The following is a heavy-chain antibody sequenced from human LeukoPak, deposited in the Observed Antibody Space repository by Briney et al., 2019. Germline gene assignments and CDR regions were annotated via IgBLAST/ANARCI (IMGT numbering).Heavy chain of an antibody. CDR1: GYTFIGYY. CDR2: INPNSGGT. D-gene: IGHD2-15*01. V-gene: IGHV1-2*02. J-gene: IGHJ3*02. CDR3: ARDFNFCNGGTCSYDAFDI. Sequence: ASVKVSCKASGYTFIGYYIQWVRQAPGQGLEWMGWINPNSGGTNFAQKFQGRVTMTRDTSITTAYMELAGLKSDDTAVYYCARDFNFCNGGTCSYDAFDIWGQGTLVTVSS.